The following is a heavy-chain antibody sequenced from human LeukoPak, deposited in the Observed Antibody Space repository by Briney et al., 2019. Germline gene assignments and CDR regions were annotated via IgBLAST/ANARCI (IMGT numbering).Heavy chain of an antibody. D-gene: IGHD2-2*01. CDR1: GGPISSGGYS. CDR2: IYHSGST. V-gene: IGHV4-30-2*01. J-gene: IGHJ5*02. CDR3: ARLIVVVPAANNWFDP. Sequence: SETLSLTCAVSGGPISSGGYSWSWIRQPPGKGLEWIGYIYHSGSTYYNPSLKSRVTISVDRSKNQFSLKLSSVTAADTAVYYCARLIVVVPAANNWFDPWGQGTLVTVSS.